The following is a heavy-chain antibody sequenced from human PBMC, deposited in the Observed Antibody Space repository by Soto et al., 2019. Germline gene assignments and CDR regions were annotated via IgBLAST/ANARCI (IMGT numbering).Heavy chain of an antibody. V-gene: IGHV4-59*01. CDR1: GGSISSYY. CDR3: ARDGQWGSSSWYPFDY. D-gene: IGHD6-13*01. J-gene: IGHJ4*02. Sequence: QVQLQESGPGLVKPSETLYLTCPVSGGSISSYYWSWIRQPPGKGLEWIGYIYYSGSTNYNPSLMSQVTISVDTSNNQFSLKLSSVTAADTDVYYWARDGQWGSSSWYPFDYWGQGSLVTV. CDR2: IYYSGST.